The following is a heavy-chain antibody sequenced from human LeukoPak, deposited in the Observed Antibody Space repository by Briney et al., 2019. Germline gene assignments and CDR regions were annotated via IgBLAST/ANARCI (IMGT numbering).Heavy chain of an antibody. D-gene: IGHD2-2*01. CDR2: INPSGGST. Sequence: ASVKVSCKASGYTFTGYYMHWVRQAPGQGLEWMGIINPSGGSTSYAQKFQGRVTMTRDTSTSTVYMGLSSLRSEDTAVYYCARATVVPAAVYAFDIWGQGTMVTVSS. J-gene: IGHJ3*02. CDR3: ARATVVPAAVYAFDI. CDR1: GYTFTGYY. V-gene: IGHV1-46*01.